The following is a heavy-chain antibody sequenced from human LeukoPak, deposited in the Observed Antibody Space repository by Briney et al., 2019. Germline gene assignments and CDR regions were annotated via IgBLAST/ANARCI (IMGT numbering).Heavy chain of an antibody. CDR2: INHSGST. Sequence: PSETLSLTCAVYGGSFSGYYWSWIRQPPGKGLEWIGEINHSGSTNYNPSLKSRVTISVDTSKNQFSLKLSSVTAADTAVYYCARGPGLWFGELPDVWGQGTTVTVSS. D-gene: IGHD3-10*01. CDR1: GGSFSGYY. CDR3: ARGPGLWFGELPDV. J-gene: IGHJ6*02. V-gene: IGHV4-34*01.